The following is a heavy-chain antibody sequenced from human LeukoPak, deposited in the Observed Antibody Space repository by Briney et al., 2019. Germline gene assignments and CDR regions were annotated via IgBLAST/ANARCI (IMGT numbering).Heavy chain of an antibody. CDR2: IIPIFGTA. D-gene: IGHD3-10*01. V-gene: IGHV1-69*05. CDR1: GGTFSSYA. CDR3: AREGRYYYGSGSSYYSYYGMDV. Sequence: SVKVSCKASGGTFSSYAISWVRQAPGQGLEWMGGIIPIFGTANYAQKFQGRVTMTTDTSTSTAYMELRSLRSDDTAVYYCAREGRYYYGSGSSYYSYYGMDVWGQGTTVTVSS. J-gene: IGHJ6*02.